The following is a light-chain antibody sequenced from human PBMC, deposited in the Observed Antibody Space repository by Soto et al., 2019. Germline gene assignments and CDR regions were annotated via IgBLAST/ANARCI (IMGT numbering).Light chain of an antibody. J-gene: IGKJ1*01. Sequence: DIKMTQSPSTLSASVGDRVTIACGASQSISSWLAWYQQKPGKAPKLLIYDASSLESGVPSRFSGSGSGTEFTLTISSLQPDDFATYYCQQYNSYSWTFGPGTQVDIK. CDR1: QSISSW. CDR3: QQYNSYSWT. CDR2: DAS. V-gene: IGKV1-5*01.